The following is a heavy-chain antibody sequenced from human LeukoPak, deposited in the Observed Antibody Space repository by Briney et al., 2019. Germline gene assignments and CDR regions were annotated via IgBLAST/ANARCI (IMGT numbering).Heavy chain of an antibody. CDR3: ARHYYGSGSYLDY. J-gene: IGHJ4*02. CDR2: ISSSTSTI. CDR1: VFTFTSYS. V-gene: IGHV3-48*01. Sequence: PGGSLRLSCAASVFTFTSYSMNWVRQAPGKGLEWVSYISSSTSTIYNADSVKGRFTISRDSAKNSLYLQMNSLRAEDTAVYYCARHYYGSGSYLDYWGRGTLVTVSS. D-gene: IGHD3-10*01.